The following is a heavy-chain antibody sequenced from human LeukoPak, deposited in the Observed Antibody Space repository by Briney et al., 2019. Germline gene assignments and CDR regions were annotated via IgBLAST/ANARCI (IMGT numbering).Heavy chain of an antibody. CDR3: ARERVATGGDAFDI. V-gene: IGHV3-48*03. CDR2: ITGRGTTK. J-gene: IGHJ3*02. CDR1: GFTFSSYE. D-gene: IGHD5-12*01. Sequence: GGSLRLSCAASGFTFSSYEMNWVRQAPGKGLEWVSYITGRGTTKYADSMKGRFTISRDNAKNSLYLQMNSLRAEDTAVYYCARERVATGGDAFDIWG.